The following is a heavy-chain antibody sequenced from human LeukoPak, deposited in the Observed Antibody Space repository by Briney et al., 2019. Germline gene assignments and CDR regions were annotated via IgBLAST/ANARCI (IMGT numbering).Heavy chain of an antibody. CDR3: AKVGSGWFPDY. Sequence: GGSLRLSCSASGFTFSTYWMSWVRQAPGKGLEWVANMKRDGSEIYYVDSVKGWFTISRDNSKNTLYLHMNSLRAEDTALYYCAKVGSGWFPDYWGQGTLVTVSS. CDR1: GFTFSTYW. CDR2: MKRDGSEI. V-gene: IGHV3-7*03. J-gene: IGHJ4*02. D-gene: IGHD6-19*01.